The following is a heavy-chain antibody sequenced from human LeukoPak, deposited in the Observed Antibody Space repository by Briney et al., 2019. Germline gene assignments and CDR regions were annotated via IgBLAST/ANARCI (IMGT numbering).Heavy chain of an antibody. J-gene: IGHJ4*02. V-gene: IGHV3-48*04. CDR3: ARGPDNYYDSSGFDY. CDR2: ISSSGSTI. Sequence: KPGGSLRLSCVASGFTYSHNGMHWVRQAPGKGLEWVSYISSSGSTIYYADSVKGRFTISRDNAKNSLYLQMNSLRAEDTAVYYCARGPDNYYDSSGFDYWGQGTLVTVSS. D-gene: IGHD3-22*01. CDR1: GFTYSHNG.